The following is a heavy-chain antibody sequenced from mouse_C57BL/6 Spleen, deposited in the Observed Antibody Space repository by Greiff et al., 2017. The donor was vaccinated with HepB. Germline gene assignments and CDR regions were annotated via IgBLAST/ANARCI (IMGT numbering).Heavy chain of an antibody. V-gene: IGHV1-50*01. CDR1: GYTFTSYW. CDR2: IDPSDSYT. J-gene: IGHJ2*01. Sequence: QVQLQQSGAELVKPGASVKLSCKASGYTFTSYWMQWVKQRPGQGLEWIGEIDPSDSYTNYNQKFKGKATLTVDTSSSTAYMQLSSLTSEDSAVYYCARGYGNYVDYWGQGTTLTVSS. CDR3: ARGYGNYVDY. D-gene: IGHD2-1*01.